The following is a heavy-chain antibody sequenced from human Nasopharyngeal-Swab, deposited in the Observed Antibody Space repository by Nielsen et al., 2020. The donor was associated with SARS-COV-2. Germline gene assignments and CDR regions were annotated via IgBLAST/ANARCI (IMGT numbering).Heavy chain of an antibody. CDR1: AFTFSSYS. J-gene: IGHJ4*02. CDR2: ISSTGSYI. CDR3: AKDGGGLTGDLYYFDY. D-gene: IGHD7-27*01. Sequence: GESLKLSCAASAFTFSSYSMNWVRQAPGKGLEWVSSISSTGSYIYYAHSVKGRFTISRDNAKNSLYLQMNSLRAEDTALYYCAKDGGGLTGDLYYFDYWGQGTLVTVSS. V-gene: IGHV3-21*03.